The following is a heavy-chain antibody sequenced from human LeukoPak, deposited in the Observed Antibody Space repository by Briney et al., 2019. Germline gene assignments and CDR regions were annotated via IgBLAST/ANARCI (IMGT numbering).Heavy chain of an antibody. V-gene: IGHV3-33*06. J-gene: IGHJ5*02. CDR1: GFTFSSYG. CDR2: IWYDGSNK. CDR3: AKDAHQWLVVGWFDP. Sequence: PGGSLRLSCAASGFTFSSYGMHWVRQAPGKGLEWAAVIWYDGSNKYYADSVKGRFTISRDSSKNTLYLQMNSLRAEDTAVYYCAKDAHQWLVVGWFDPWGQGTLVTVSS. D-gene: IGHD6-19*01.